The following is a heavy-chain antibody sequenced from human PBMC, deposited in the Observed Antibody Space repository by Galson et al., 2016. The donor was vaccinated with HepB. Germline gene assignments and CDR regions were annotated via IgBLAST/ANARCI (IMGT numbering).Heavy chain of an antibody. V-gene: IGHV3-23*01. D-gene: IGHD2-15*01. CDR2: ITDSGDGT. CDR3: ARGTKRFCSGSNCYPLDH. Sequence: SLRLSCAASGFTFSTYAMTWVRQAPGKGLEWVSVITDSGDGTHHADSVKGRFIMSRDNSKNTVYLQMNNLRDEDTAIYFCARGTKRFCSGSNCYPLDHWGQGTLVTVSS. J-gene: IGHJ4*02. CDR1: GFTFSTYA.